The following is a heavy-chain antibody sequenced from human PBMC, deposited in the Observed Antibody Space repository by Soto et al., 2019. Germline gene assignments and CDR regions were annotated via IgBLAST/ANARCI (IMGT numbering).Heavy chain of an antibody. CDR1: GFTFDDYA. J-gene: IGHJ3*02. CDR3: AKAHKITQWLVTRGAFDI. Sequence: SLKISCAASGFTFDDYAMHWVRQAPGKGLEWVSGISWNSGSIGYADSVKGRFTISRDNAKNSLYLQMNSLRAEDTALYYCAKAHKITQWLVTRGAFDIWGQGTMVTVSS. D-gene: IGHD6-19*01. CDR2: ISWNSGSI. V-gene: IGHV3-9*01.